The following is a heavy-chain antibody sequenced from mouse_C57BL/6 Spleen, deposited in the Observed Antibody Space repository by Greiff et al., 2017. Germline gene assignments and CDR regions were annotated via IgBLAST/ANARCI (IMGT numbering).Heavy chain of an antibody. Sequence: EVQLVESGGGLVKPGGSLKLSCAASGFTFSDYGMHWVRQAPEQGLEWVAYISSGSSTIYYADTVKGRFTISRDNAKNTLFLQMTSLRAEETAMYYCARHYSDYWGQGTTLTVSS. CDR1: GFTFSDYG. V-gene: IGHV5-17*01. CDR2: ISSGSSTI. J-gene: IGHJ2*01. D-gene: IGHD2-12*01. CDR3: ARHYSDY.